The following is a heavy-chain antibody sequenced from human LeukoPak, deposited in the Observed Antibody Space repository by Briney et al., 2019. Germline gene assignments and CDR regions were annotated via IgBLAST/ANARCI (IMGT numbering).Heavy chain of an antibody. CDR3: ARGRGEFDY. CDR2: INQNGSEK. D-gene: IGHD3-10*01. V-gene: IGHV3-7*01. CDR1: GFTFSNYW. J-gene: IGHJ4*02. Sequence: GGSLRLSCVASGFTFSNYWMGWVRQAPGKGLEWVANINQNGSEKYYVDSVRGRFTISRDNARNALYLQMNSLRAEDTAVYYCARGRGEFDYWGQGTLVTVSS.